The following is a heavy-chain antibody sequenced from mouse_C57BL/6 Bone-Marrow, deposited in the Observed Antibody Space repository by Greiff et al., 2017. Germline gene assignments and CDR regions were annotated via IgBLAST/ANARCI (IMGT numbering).Heavy chain of an antibody. Sequence: EVMLVESGGDLVKPGGSLKLSCAASGFTFSSYGMSWVRQTPDKRLEWVATISSGGSYTYYPDSVKGRFTISRDNAKNTLYLQMSSLKSEDTAMYSCAYHFYYGSLLCWYFDFWGTGTTVTVSS. V-gene: IGHV5-6*01. D-gene: IGHD1-1*01. J-gene: IGHJ1*03. CDR3: AYHFYYGSLLCWYFDF. CDR2: ISSGGSYT. CDR1: GFTFSSYG.